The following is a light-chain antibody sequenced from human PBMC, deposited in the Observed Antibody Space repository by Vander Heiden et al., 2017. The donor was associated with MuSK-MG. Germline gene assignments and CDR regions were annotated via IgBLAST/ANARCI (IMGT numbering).Light chain of an antibody. V-gene: IGLV2-8*01. CDR3: SSYAARNSVL. CDR1: NSDVGGYNY. Sequence: QSALTQPPSASGSPGQSVTISCTGTNSDVGGYNYVSWYQQHPANPLLLFVYEVSKRPSGVPDRFSASKSGNTVSLTVSGLQAEDDADYYCSSYAARNSVLFGGGTKLTVL. J-gene: IGLJ2*01. CDR2: EVS.